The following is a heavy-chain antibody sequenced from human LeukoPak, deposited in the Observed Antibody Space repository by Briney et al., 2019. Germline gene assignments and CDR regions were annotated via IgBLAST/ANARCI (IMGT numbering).Heavy chain of an antibody. D-gene: IGHD2-2*01. CDR3: ARSGVSSTNTAFDY. V-gene: IGHV4-4*07. CDR1: GGSISNYF. CDR2: IYSSGTT. J-gene: IGHJ4*02. Sequence: SETLSLTCIVSGGSISNYFWSWIRQPAGKELEWIGRIYSSGTTDYNPSLKSRVTMSIDTSKKQFSLKLTSVTAADTAVYYCARSGVSSTNTAFDYWGQGTLVTVSS.